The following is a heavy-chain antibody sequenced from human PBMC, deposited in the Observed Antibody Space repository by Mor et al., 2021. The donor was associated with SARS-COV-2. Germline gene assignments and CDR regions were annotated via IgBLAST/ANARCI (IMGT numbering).Heavy chain of an antibody. V-gene: IGHV3-23*01. CDR3: AKYTRYFDY. D-gene: IGHD2-2*02. CDR2: ISGSGGSI. J-gene: IGHJ4*02. Sequence: VSVISGSGGSIFYADSVKGRFTISRDNSKNTLYLQMNSLRAEGTATYYCAKYTRYFDYWGQGTLVTVSS.